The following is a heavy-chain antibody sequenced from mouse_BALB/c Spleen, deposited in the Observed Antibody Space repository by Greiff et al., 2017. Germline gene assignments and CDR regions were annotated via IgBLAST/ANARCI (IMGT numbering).Heavy chain of an antibody. V-gene: IGHV1-31*01. Sequence: VQLQQSGPELVKPGASVKISCKASGYSFTGYYMHWVKQSHVKSLEWIGRINPYNGATSYNQNFKDKASLTVDKSSSTAYMELHSLTSEDSAVYYCARWGPYAMDYWGQGTSVTVSS. CDR3: ARWGPYAMDY. J-gene: IGHJ4*01. CDR2: INPYNGAT. CDR1: GYSFTGYY.